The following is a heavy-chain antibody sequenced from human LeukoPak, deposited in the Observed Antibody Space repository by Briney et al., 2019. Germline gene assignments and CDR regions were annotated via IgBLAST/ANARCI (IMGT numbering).Heavy chain of an antibody. J-gene: IGHJ4*02. CDR3: ARDRGYSYAYGFDY. CDR1: GFTVSGNY. D-gene: IGHD5-18*01. Sequence: PGGSLRLSCAASGFTVSGNYMSWVRQAPGKGLEWVSVIFSGGSTYYADSVKGRFTISRDNSKNTLYLQMNSLRAGDTAVYYCARDRGYSYAYGFDYRGQGTLVTVSS. CDR2: IFSGGST. V-gene: IGHV3-66*01.